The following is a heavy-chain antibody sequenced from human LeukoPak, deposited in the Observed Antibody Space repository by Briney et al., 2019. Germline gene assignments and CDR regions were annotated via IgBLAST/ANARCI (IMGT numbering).Heavy chain of an antibody. Sequence: PGRSLRLSCAASGFTFDDYAMHWVRQAPGKGLEWVSGISWNSGSIGYADSVKGRFTISRDNAKSSLYLQMNSLRAEDTAVYYCARPPGSSWTPTYFDYWGQGTLVTVSS. CDR3: ARPPGSSWTPTYFDY. J-gene: IGHJ4*02. D-gene: IGHD6-13*01. CDR2: ISWNSGSI. V-gene: IGHV3-9*01. CDR1: GFTFDDYA.